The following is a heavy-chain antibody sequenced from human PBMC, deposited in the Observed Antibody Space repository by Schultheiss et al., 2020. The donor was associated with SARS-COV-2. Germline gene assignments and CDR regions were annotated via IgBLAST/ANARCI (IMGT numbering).Heavy chain of an antibody. V-gene: IGHV3-11*06. CDR2: ISPFSSYT. CDR3: ARDASRYNSGFTLDS. CDR1: GFTFSDYY. J-gene: IGHJ4*02. D-gene: IGHD6-19*01. Sequence: GGSLRLSCAASGFTFSDYYMSWIRQAPGKGLEWISYISPFSSYTNYADSVKGRFTISRDNAKNSLYLQMNSLRAEDTAVYYCARDASRYNSGFTLDSWGQGTLVTVSS.